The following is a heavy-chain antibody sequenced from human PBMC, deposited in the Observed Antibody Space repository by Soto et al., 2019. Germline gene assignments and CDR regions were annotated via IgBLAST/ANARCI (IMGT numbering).Heavy chain of an antibody. CDR2: IDTSGHST. CDR1: GFVFTNFW. D-gene: IGHD6-13*01. J-gene: IGHJ4*02. CDR3: AKDSWYFDL. Sequence: PGGSLRLSCEASGFVFTNFWMHWVRHVPGKGLVWVARIDTSGHSTNYAESVKGRFTNSRDNAKNTVSLQMNSLRVEDTGVYYCAKDSWYFDLWSQGSQVTVSS. V-gene: IGHV3-74*01.